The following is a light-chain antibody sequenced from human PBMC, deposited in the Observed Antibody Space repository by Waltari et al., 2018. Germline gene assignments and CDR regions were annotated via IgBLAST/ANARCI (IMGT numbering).Light chain of an antibody. J-gene: IGLJ1*01. CDR2: EVS. CDR1: SSDVGGYNY. V-gene: IGLV2-14*01. Sequence: QSALTQPASASGSPGQSITLSCTGTSSDVGGYNYVSWYQQYPGKAPHLMIYEVSYRPSGISNRFSGSKSGNTATLTISGLQAEDEADYYCSSYTSTKTGVFGTGTKVTVL. CDR3: SSYTSTKTGV.